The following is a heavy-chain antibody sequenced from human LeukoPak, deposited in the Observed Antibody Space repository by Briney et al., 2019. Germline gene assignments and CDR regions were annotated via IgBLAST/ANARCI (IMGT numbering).Heavy chain of an antibody. CDR3: ARLGGSSGYYLFDY. CDR2: IYYSGST. V-gene: IGHV4-59*08. D-gene: IGHD3-22*01. J-gene: IGHJ4*02. CDR1: GGSISSYY. Sequence: PSETLSLTCTVSGGSISSYYWSWIRQPPGKGLEWIGYIYYSGSTNYNPSLKSRVTISVDTSKNQFSLKLSSVTAADTAVYYCARLGGSSGYYLFDYWGQGTLVTVSS.